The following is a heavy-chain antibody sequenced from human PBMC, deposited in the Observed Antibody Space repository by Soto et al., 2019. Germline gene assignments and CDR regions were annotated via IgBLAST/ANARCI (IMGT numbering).Heavy chain of an antibody. J-gene: IGHJ4*02. D-gene: IGHD2-15*01. CDR2: ISYSGSA. Sequence: SETLSLTCTVSGGSSSSGNYCWSWIRQPPGKGLEWIGFISYSGSAYYNPSLKSRVTISVDTSKNQFSLNLSFVTAADTAVYYCATMGTPATGLYYFDYWGQGTLVTVSS. CDR3: ATMGTPATGLYYFDY. V-gene: IGHV4-30-4*01. CDR1: GGSSSSGNYC.